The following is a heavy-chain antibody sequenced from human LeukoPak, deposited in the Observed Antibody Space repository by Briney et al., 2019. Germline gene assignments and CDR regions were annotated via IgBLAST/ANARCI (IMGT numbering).Heavy chain of an antibody. D-gene: IGHD3-10*01. CDR3: ARGITMVRGVIITYNWFDP. Sequence: ASVKVAFKASGYTFTSCAMHWVRQAPGQRLEWMGWINAGNGNTKYSQKFQGRVTITRDTSASTAYMGLSSLRSEDTAVYYCARGITMVRGVIITYNWFDPWGQGTLVTVSS. J-gene: IGHJ5*02. V-gene: IGHV1-3*01. CDR1: GYTFTSCA. CDR2: INAGNGNT.